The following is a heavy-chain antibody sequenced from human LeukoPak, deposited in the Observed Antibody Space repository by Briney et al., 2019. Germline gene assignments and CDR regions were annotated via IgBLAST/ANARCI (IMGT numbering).Heavy chain of an antibody. CDR1: GFTFSSYA. J-gene: IGHJ4*02. D-gene: IGHD4-17*01. V-gene: IGHV3-30*14. CDR3: ARATTTRTRFDY. Sequence: GGSLRLSCAASGFTFSSYAMHWVRQAPGKGLEWVAVISYDGSNKYYADSVKGRFTIPRDNSKNTLYLQMNSLRDEDTAVYFCARATTTRTRFDYWGQGTLVTVSS. CDR2: ISYDGSNK.